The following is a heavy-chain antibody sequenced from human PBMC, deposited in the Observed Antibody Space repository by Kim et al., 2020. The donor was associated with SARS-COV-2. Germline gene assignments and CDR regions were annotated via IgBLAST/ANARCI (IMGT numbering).Heavy chain of an antibody. J-gene: IGHJ4*02. CDR2: ISYDGTKK. Sequence: GGSLRLSCEGSGFIFSDFGMHWVRQAPGKGLEWVAFISYDGTKKHYTDSVKGRFTISRDRSKNTLSLEMNSLRVEDTAVYYCSTDSEGSGMKLDFWGQG. D-gene: IGHD3-10*01. CDR1: GFIFSDFG. V-gene: IGHV3-30*14. CDR3: STDSEGSGMKLDF.